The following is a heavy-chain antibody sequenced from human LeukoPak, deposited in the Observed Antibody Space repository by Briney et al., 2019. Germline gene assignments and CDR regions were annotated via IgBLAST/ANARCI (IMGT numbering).Heavy chain of an antibody. CDR3: ARDYSYGLDN. D-gene: IGHD5-18*01. Sequence: PGGSLRLSCAASGFTFSIHWMHWVRQAPGKGLVWVSRINGDGSSTGFADSVKGRFTISRDNAKNTLYLQMNSLRAEDMAVYYCARDYSYGLDNWGQGTLVTAPS. V-gene: IGHV3-74*01. CDR1: GFTFSIHW. CDR2: INGDGSST. J-gene: IGHJ4*02.